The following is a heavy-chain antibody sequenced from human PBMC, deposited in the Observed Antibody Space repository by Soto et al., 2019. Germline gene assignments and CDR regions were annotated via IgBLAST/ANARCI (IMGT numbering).Heavy chain of an antibody. CDR1: GYSFSDFW. CDR3: ARLADDWFDP. V-gene: IGHV5-51*03. Sequence: EVQLVQSGAVVKKPGESLKISCKASGYSFSDFWIGWVRQMPGKGLECMGIIFPRDSDTRYSPSFQGQVTISADKSITTAYLQWSSLKASDTAIYYCARLADDWFDPWGQGTQVTVSS. CDR2: IFPRDSDT. J-gene: IGHJ5*02.